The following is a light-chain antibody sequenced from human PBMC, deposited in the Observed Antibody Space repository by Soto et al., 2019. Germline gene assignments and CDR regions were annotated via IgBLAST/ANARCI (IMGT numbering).Light chain of an antibody. Sequence: EVMLTQSPGTLSLSPGERATLSCRASQSVSSNYLAWYQQKSGQAPRLLIYGASNKDTGIPDRFSGSGSGTDFTLTIRRLEPDDFAVYDCQQYDTSPRTFGQGTKVEFK. CDR1: QSVSSNY. CDR3: QQYDTSPRT. V-gene: IGKV3-20*01. CDR2: GAS. J-gene: IGKJ1*01.